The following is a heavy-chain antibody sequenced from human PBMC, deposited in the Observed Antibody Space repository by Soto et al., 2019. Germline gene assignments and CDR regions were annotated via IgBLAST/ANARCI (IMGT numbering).Heavy chain of an antibody. CDR3: VRDRYSSSGWFDP. J-gene: IGHJ5*02. Sequence: SQTLSLTCAISGDSVPSYSAAWNWIRQSPSGGLEWLGRTYYRSRSFSDYAESVKSRIIINPDTSKNQFSLQLKSVTPEDTAVYYCVRDRYSSSGWFDPWGQGTPVTVSS. CDR2: TYYRSRSFS. CDR1: GDSVPSYSAA. D-gene: IGHD3-10*01. V-gene: IGHV6-1*01.